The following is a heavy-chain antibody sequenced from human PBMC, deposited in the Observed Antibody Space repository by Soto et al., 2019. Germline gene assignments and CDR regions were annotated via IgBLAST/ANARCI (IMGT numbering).Heavy chain of an antibody. Sequence: EVQLLESGGGLVQPGGSLRLSCAASGFTFSTYAMSWFRQAPGKGLEGVSAISGGGGSTYYADSVKGRFTISRDNSKNTLYLQMNSLRAEDTAVYYCAKVALLVAATRFKDAFDIWGQGTMVTVSS. CDR2: ISGGGGST. CDR3: AKVALLVAATRFKDAFDI. V-gene: IGHV3-23*01. D-gene: IGHD2-15*01. CDR1: GFTFSTYA. J-gene: IGHJ3*02.